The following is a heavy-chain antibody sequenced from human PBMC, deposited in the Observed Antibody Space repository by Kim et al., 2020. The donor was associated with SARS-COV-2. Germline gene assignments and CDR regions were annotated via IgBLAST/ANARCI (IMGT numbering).Heavy chain of an antibody. J-gene: IGHJ6*02. D-gene: IGHD3-10*01. CDR3: ARSVAGSYYYGMDV. Sequence: ADSVKGRFTISRDNSKTTLYLQMNSLRAEVTAVYYCARSVAGSYYYGMDVWGQGTTVTVSS. V-gene: IGHV3-30*01.